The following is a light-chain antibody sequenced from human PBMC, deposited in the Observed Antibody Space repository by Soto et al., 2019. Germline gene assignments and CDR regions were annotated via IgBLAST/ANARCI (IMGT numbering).Light chain of an antibody. CDR3: SSYTSSNTLNV. V-gene: IGLV2-14*02. Sequence: QSVLAQPASVSGSPGQSITISCTGSSSDVGSHDLVSWYQHHPGKAPQLIIYDVSKRPSGVSNRFSGSKSGITASLTISGLQAEDEDDSYCSSYTSSNTLNVFGTGTKV. CDR1: SSDVGSHDL. J-gene: IGLJ1*01. CDR2: DVS.